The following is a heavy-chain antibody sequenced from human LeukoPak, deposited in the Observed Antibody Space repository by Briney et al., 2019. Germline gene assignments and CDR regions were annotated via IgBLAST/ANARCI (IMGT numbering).Heavy chain of an antibody. Sequence: GGSLRLSCAASGFTFSNYGMSWVRQAPGKGLEWVSGISGSDASTYYADSVKGRFTISRDNSKNTLYLQMNSLRAEDTAVYYCAKDQAGYFDYWGQGTLVTVSS. J-gene: IGHJ4*02. V-gene: IGHV3-23*01. CDR2: ISGSDAST. CDR3: AKDQAGYFDY. CDR1: GFTFSNYG.